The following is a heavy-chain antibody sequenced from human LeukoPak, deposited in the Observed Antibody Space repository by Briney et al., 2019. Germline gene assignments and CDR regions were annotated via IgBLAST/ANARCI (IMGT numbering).Heavy chain of an antibody. J-gene: IGHJ4*02. D-gene: IGHD4-23*01. V-gene: IGHV4-61*03. Sequence: SETLSLTCTVSGASINSDSYYWSWIRQPPGKGVEWVGHIYNGGSTNYNPSLKSRVTMSVDTSKNHFSVKLSSVTAADTAVYYCARHYRGLDYWGQGTLATVSS. CDR2: IYNGGST. CDR1: GASINSDSYY. CDR3: ARHYRGLDY.